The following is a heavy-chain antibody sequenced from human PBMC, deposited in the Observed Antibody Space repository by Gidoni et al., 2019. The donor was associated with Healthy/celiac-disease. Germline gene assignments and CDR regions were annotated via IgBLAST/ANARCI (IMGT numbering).Heavy chain of an antibody. CDR2: IYTSGST. CDR3: AREGEQLEY. CDR1: GGSISSGSYY. Sequence: QVQLQESGPGLVKPSQTLSLTCTVSGGSISSGSYYWSWIRQPAGKGLEWIGRIYTSGSTNYNPSLKSRVTMSVDTSKNQFSLKLSSVTAADTAVYYCAREGEQLEYWGQGTLVTVSS. V-gene: IGHV4-61*02. D-gene: IGHD6-6*01. J-gene: IGHJ4*02.